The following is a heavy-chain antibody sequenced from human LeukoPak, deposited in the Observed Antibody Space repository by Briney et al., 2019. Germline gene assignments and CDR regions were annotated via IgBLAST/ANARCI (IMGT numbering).Heavy chain of an antibody. V-gene: IGHV3-30-3*02. CDR1: GFTFSNYT. J-gene: IGHJ4*02. CDR2: ISYDGSNK. D-gene: IGHD3-10*01. CDR3: AKSTVLLWFGEPNFDY. Sequence: GSLRLSCAASGFTFSNYTVHWVRQAPGKGLEWVAVISYDGSNKYYADSVKGRFTISRDNSKNTLYLQMNSLRAEDTAVYYCAKSTVLLWFGEPNFDYWGQGTLVTVSS.